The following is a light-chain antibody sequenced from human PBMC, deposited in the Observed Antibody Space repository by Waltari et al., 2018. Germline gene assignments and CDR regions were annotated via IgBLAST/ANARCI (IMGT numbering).Light chain of an antibody. CDR1: QSIFYSSNNKDY. CDR2: WAS. J-gene: IGKJ2*01. Sequence: DIVMTQSPDSLAVSLGERATIHCKSSQSIFYSSNNKDYLAWYQLKPGQPPKLLIYWASTRESGVPARCSGSGTGTDFTLTISSLQTEDVATYYCQQYRDTPYTFGQGTNLEI. V-gene: IGKV4-1*01. CDR3: QQYRDTPYT.